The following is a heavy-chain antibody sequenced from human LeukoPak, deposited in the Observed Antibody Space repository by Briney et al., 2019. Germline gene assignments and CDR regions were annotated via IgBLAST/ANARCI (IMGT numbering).Heavy chain of an antibody. D-gene: IGHD3-10*01. J-gene: IGHJ4*02. V-gene: IGHV4-59*08. Sequence: SETLSLTCTVSGGSITSYYWSWIRQPPGKGLDWIGYIYYSGSTNYNPSLKSRVTISVDTSKNQFSLNLSSVTAADTAVYYCARHAGSESCYSHWDYWGQGTLVTVSS. CDR2: IYYSGST. CDR3: ARHAGSESCYSHWDY. CDR1: GGSITSYY.